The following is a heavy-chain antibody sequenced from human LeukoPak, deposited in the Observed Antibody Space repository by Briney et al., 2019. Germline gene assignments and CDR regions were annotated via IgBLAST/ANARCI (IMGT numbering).Heavy chain of an antibody. CDR3: AREGPEGYCSGGSCYPPLRYLDY. CDR2: IIPIFGTA. V-gene: IGHV1-69*05. CDR1: GGTFSSYA. J-gene: IGHJ4*02. Sequence: SVKVSCTASGGTFSSYAISWVRQAPGQGLEWMGGIIPIFGTANYAQKVQGRVTITTDESTSTAYMELSSLRSEDTAVYYCAREGPEGYCSGGSCYPPLRYLDYWGQGTLVTVSS. D-gene: IGHD2-15*01.